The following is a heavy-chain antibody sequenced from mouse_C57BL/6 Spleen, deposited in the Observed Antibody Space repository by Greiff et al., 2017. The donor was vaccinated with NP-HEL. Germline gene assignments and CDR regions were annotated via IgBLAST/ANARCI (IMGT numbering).Heavy chain of an antibody. CDR2: IDPSDSYT. J-gene: IGHJ2*01. CDR1: GYTFTSYW. Sequence: VQLQQPGAELVMPGASVKLSCKASGYTFTSYWMHWVKQRPGQGLEWIGEIDPSDSYTNYNQKFKGKSTLTVDKSSSTAYMQLSSLTSEDSAVYYCARRDGSSLLDYWGQGTTLTVSS. CDR3: ARRDGSSLLDY. V-gene: IGHV1-69*01. D-gene: IGHD1-1*01.